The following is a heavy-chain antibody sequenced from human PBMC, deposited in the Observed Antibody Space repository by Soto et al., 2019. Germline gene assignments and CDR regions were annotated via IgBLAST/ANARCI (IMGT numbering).Heavy chain of an antibody. Sequence: GGSLRLSCAASGFTFSSYAMSWVRQAPGKGLEWVSAISGSGVSTYYADSVKGRFTISRDNSKNTLYLQMNSLRAEDTAVYYCAKAIVVVPAAPSDYWGQGTLVTVSS. CDR1: GFTFSSYA. V-gene: IGHV3-23*01. CDR2: ISGSGVST. D-gene: IGHD2-2*01. J-gene: IGHJ4*02. CDR3: AKAIVVVPAAPSDY.